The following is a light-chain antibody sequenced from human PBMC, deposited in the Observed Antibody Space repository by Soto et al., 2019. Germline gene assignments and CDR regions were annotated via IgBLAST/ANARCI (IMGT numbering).Light chain of an antibody. CDR3: QQYGSSPWT. Sequence: EIVLTQSPGTLSLSPGERATLSCRASQSVSSSYLAWYQQKPGQAPRLLIYGASSRGTGIPDRFSGSGSGTDFTLTISRLEAEAFAVYYCQQYGSSPWTFGQGTTVEIK. CDR2: GAS. V-gene: IGKV3-20*01. J-gene: IGKJ1*01. CDR1: QSVSSSY.